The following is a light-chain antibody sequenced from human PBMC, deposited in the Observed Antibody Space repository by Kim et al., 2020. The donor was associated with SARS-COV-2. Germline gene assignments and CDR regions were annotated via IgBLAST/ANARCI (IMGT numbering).Light chain of an antibody. CDR2: DAS. CDR3: QQYDHWPYT. Sequence: VSRGDRVTLSCRASQSVRRHLAWYQQKPGQAPRLLISDASTRATGVPASFSGSGSGTEFSFTISSLQSEDFAVYYCQQYDHWPYTFGQGTKVDIK. CDR1: QSVRRH. J-gene: IGKJ2*01. V-gene: IGKV3-15*01.